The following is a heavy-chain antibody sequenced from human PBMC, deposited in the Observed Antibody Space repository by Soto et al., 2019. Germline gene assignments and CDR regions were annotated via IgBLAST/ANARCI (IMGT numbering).Heavy chain of an antibody. V-gene: IGHV1-69*13. CDR2: IIPIFGTA. J-gene: IGHJ5*02. Sequence: GASVKVSCKASGGTFSSYAISWVRQAPGQGLEWMGGIIPIFGTANYAQKFQGRVTITADESTSTAYMELSSLRSEDTAVYYCARALHQDSGSYLHWFDPWGQGTLVTVSS. D-gene: IGHD1-26*01. CDR3: ARALHQDSGSYLHWFDP. CDR1: GGTFSSYA.